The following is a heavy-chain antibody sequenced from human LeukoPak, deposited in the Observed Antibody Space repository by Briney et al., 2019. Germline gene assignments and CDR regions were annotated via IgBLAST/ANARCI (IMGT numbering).Heavy chain of an antibody. CDR2: NYSSGST. Sequence: SETLSLTCTVSGGSISSYYWTWIRQPAGKGLEWIGRNYSSGSTNYNPSLKSRVTMSVDTSKNQFSLRLSSVTAADAAVYYCARGPQSSGSYSVDYWGQGTLVTVSS. J-gene: IGHJ4*02. CDR1: GGSISSYY. V-gene: IGHV4-4*07. CDR3: ARGPQSSGSYSVDY. D-gene: IGHD1-26*01.